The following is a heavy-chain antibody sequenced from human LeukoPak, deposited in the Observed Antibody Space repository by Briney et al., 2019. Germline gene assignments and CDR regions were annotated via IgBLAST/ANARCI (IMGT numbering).Heavy chain of an antibody. CDR3: ARDLGYYYDSSGPRRGRAFDI. CDR2: IYYSGST. D-gene: IGHD3-22*01. J-gene: IGHJ3*02. V-gene: IGHV4-4*02. CDR1: GGSISSSNW. Sequence: PSGTLSLTCAVSGGSISSSNWWSWVRQPPGKGLEWIGYIYYSGSTNYNPSLKSRVTISVDTSKNQFSLKLSSVTAADTAVYYCARDLGYYYDSSGPRRGRAFDIWGQGTMVTVSS.